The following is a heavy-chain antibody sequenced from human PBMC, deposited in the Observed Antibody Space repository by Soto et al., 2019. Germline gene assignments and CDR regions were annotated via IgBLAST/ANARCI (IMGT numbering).Heavy chain of an antibody. J-gene: IGHJ4*02. V-gene: IGHV4-31*03. CDR2: IYYSGST. D-gene: IGHD2-15*01. CDR3: ARVDCSGGYCYLDY. CDR1: GGSISSGGYY. Sequence: QVQLQESGPGLVKPSQTLSLTCTVSGGSISSGGYYWSWIRQHPGKGLEWIGYIYYSGSTYYNPSLKSRATKSVDTSKNQFSLKLSSVTAADTAVYYCARVDCSGGYCYLDYWGQGTLVTVSS.